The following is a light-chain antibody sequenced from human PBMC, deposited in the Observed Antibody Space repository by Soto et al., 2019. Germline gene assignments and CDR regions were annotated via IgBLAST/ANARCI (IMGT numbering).Light chain of an antibody. CDR3: QDYNSYSGT. Sequence: DIQGTQSPSTLSGSVGDIVTITCRPSQTISSWLAWYQQKPGKAPKLLIYKASTLRSGVPSRFSGSGSGTEFTLTISSLQADDFATYYCQDYNSYSGTFGQGTNVDIK. V-gene: IGKV1-5*03. CDR1: QTISSW. J-gene: IGKJ1*01. CDR2: KAS.